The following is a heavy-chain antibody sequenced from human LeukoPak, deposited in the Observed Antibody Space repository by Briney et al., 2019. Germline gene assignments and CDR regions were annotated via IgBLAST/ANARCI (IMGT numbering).Heavy chain of an antibody. CDR3: ARHETGPYFDY. D-gene: IGHD1-1*01. CDR2: IYPGDSAT. CDR1: GYSFTSYW. V-gene: IGHV5-51*01. Sequence: GESLKISCKGSGYSFTSYWIGWVRQMPGKDLECMGIIYPGDSATRYSPSFQGQVTISADKSISTAYLQWSSLKASDTAIYYCARHETGPYFDYWGQGTLVTVSP. J-gene: IGHJ4*02.